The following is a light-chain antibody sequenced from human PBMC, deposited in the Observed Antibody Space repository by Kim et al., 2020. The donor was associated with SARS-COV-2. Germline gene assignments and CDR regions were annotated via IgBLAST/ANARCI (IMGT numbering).Light chain of an antibody. CDR1: GSDVGRYNY. V-gene: IGLV2-11*01. J-gene: IGLJ2*01. CDR2: DVT. CDR3: CSFAGNSVV. Sequence: PGQSVPMSCTGTGSDVGRYNYVSWYQQHPGKAPKVMIYDVTKRPSGVPDRFSGSKSGNTASLTISGLQGEDEAEYYCCSFAGNSVVFGGGTQLTVL.